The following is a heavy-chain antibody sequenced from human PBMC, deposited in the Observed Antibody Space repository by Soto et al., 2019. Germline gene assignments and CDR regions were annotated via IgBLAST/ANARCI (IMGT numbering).Heavy chain of an antibody. CDR1: GMTFRNFW. V-gene: IGHV3-74*01. CDR2: INTYGRVT. Sequence: GFLRLCCAGSGMTFRNFWRHLVRPAPGKGLVWVARINTYGRVTSHADSVKGRFTISRVNAKSTLYLQMNSLREEDSAMYYCARQTGLGATNYWGRGTLVTVYS. D-gene: IGHD1-26*01. J-gene: IGHJ4*02. CDR3: ARQTGLGATNY.